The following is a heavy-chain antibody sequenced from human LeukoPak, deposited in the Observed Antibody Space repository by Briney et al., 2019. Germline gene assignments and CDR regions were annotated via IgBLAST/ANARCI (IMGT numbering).Heavy chain of an antibody. CDR1: GYTFTSYY. D-gene: IGHD3-10*01. CDR2: INPSGGST. CDR3: ARGRYYYGSGSYYNGRLDY. J-gene: IGHJ4*02. V-gene: IGHV1-46*01. Sequence: GASVKVSCKASGYTFTSYYMHWVRQAPGRGLEWMGVINPSGGSTSYAQNFQGRVTLTSDTSTSTVYMDLSSLRSEDTAVYYCARGRYYYGSGSYYNGRLDYWGLGTLVTISS.